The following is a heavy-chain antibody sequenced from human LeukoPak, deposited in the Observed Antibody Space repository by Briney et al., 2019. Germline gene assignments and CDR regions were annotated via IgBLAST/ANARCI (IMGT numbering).Heavy chain of an antibody. D-gene: IGHD2-8*01. CDR1: GFTFISYG. CDR2: ISKDGSDK. J-gene: IGHJ4*02. V-gene: IGHV3-30*18. Sequence: GGSLRLSCAASGFTFISYGMHWVRQDPGKGLEWVAIISKDGSDKNYADSVKGRFIISRDNSKNTLYLQMSSLRAEDTAVYYCAKEYDGYWGQGTLVTVST. CDR3: AKEYDGY.